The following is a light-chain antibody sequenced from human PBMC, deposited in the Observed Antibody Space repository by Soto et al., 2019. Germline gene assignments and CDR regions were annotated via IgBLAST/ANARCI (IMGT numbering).Light chain of an antibody. CDR2: GAS. V-gene: IGKV3-20*01. Sequence: EIVLTQSPGTLSLSPGERATLSCRASQSVSSSYLAWYQQKPGQAPRLLIYGASSRATGIPDRFSGSGSGXXXXXXISRLEPEDFAVYYCQQYGSSPLPLTFGQGTKVEIK. J-gene: IGKJ1*01. CDR1: QSVSSSY. CDR3: QQYGSSPLPLT.